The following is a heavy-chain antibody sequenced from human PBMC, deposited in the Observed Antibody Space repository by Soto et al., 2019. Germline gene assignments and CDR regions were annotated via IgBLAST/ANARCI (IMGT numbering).Heavy chain of an antibody. J-gene: IGHJ5*02. Sequence: SETLSLTCTVSGGSISSGDYYWSWIRQPPGKGLEWIGYIYYSGSTYYNPSLKSRVTISVDTSKNQFSLKLSSVTAADTAVYYCARDQEQQLAFDPWGQGTLVTVSS. CDR1: GGSISSGDYY. CDR3: ARDQEQQLAFDP. V-gene: IGHV4-30-4*01. CDR2: IYYSGST. D-gene: IGHD6-13*01.